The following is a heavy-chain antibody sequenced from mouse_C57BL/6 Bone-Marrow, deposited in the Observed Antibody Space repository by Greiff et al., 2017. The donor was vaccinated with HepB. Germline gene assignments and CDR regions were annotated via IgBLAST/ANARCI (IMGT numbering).Heavy chain of an antibody. V-gene: IGHV3-6*01. CDR3: ARAPYYDSYAMEY. CDR1: GYSITSGYY. D-gene: IGHD1-1*02. CDR2: ISYDGSN. J-gene: IGHJ4*01. Sequence: EVQLQQSGPGLVKPSQSLSLTCSVTGYSITSGYYWNWIRQFPGNKLEWMGYISYDGSNNYNPSLKNRISITRDTSKNQFFLKLNSVTTEDTATYYCARAPYYDSYAMEYWGQGTSVTVSS.